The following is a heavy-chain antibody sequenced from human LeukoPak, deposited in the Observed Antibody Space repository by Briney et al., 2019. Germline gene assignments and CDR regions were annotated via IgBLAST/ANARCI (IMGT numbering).Heavy chain of an antibody. CDR2: ISSSGSTI. D-gene: IGHD3-10*02. Sequence: GGSLRLSCAASGFTFSSYEMNWVRQAPGKGLEWVSYISSSGSTIYYADSVKGRFTISRDNAKNSLYLQMNSLRAEDTAVYYCAELGITMIGGVWSKGTTVTVSS. V-gene: IGHV3-48*03. J-gene: IGHJ6*04. CDR3: AELGITMIGGV. CDR1: GFTFSSYE.